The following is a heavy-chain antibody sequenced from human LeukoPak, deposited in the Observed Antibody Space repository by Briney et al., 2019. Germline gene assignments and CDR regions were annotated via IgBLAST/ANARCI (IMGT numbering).Heavy chain of an antibody. CDR1: GGTFSSYA. CDR2: IIPIYGTA. CDR3: ATRELVQDYYYMDV. D-gene: IGHD6-13*01. Sequence: SVKVSCKASGGTFSSYAISWVRQAPGQGLEWMGRIIPIYGTANYAQKFQGRVTITTDESTSTAYMELSSLRSEDTAVYYCATRELVQDYYYMDVWGKGTTVTVSS. J-gene: IGHJ6*03. V-gene: IGHV1-69*05.